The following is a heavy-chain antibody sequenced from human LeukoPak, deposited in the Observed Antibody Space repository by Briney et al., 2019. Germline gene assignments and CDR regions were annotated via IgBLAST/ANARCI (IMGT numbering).Heavy chain of an antibody. Sequence: KAGGSLRLSCTASGFTFGDYAMSWNRQAPGKGLEWVGFIRSKAYGETADYAASVKGRFTISRDDSKAIAYLQMNSLKTEDTAVYHCTRDRGAYNLYDYWGQGTLVTVSS. CDR1: GFTFGDYA. J-gene: IGHJ4*02. D-gene: IGHD1-1*01. CDR3: TRDRGAYNLYDY. CDR2: IRSKAYGETA. V-gene: IGHV3-49*05.